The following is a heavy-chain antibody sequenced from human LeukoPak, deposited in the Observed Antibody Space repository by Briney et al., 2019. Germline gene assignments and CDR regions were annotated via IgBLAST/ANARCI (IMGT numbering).Heavy chain of an antibody. V-gene: IGHV4-30-4*01. CDR1: GGSISSGDYY. D-gene: IGHD3-10*01. J-gene: IGHJ5*02. CDR2: IYYSGST. CDR3: ARGGIRFGEFP. Sequence: TSETLSLTGTVSGGSISSGDYYWSWIRQPPGKGLEWIGYIYYSGSTYYNPSLKSRVTISVDTSKNQFSLKLSSVTAADTAVYYCARGGIRFGEFPWGQGTLVTVSS.